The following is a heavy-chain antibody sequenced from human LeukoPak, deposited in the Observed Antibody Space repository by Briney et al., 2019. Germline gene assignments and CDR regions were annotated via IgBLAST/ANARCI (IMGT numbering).Heavy chain of an antibody. V-gene: IGHV3-7*01. CDR3: ARVFIVGSRSVFDF. J-gene: IGHJ4*02. CDR1: GFTFSNYW. Sequence: GGSLRLSCAASGFTFSNYWMSWVRLAPGKGLEWVASIKQDGSEKYYVDSVEGRFTISRDNAKNLLSLQMNSLRAEDTAVYHCARVFIVGSRSVFDFWGQGTLVTVSS. CDR2: IKQDGSEK. D-gene: IGHD2-21*01.